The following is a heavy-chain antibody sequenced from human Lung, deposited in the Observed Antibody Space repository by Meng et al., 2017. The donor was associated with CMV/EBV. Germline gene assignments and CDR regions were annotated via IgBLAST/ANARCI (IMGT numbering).Heavy chain of an antibody. Sequence: LXCAASGLTVSNNYLTWVRQAPGKGLEWVSVFYSGGSTYYADSVKGRFTVSRDNSKNTLYLQMNSLRVEDTGIYHGARDMYWDQSYHGMDVWGRGTXVTVAS. CDR2: FYSGGST. CDR1: GLTVSNNY. CDR3: ARDMYWDQSYHGMDV. J-gene: IGHJ6*04. D-gene: IGHD1-26*01. V-gene: IGHV3-66*02.